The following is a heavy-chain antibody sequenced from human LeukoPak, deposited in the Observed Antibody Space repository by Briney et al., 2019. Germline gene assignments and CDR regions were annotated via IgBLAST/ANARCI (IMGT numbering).Heavy chain of an antibody. Sequence: SVKVSCKASGGTFSSYTISWVRQAPGQGLEWMGRIIPILGIANYAQKFQGRVTITADKSTSTAYMELSSLRSEDTAEYYCARVGDYYDSSGYYSDYWGQGTLVTVSS. CDR3: ARVGDYYDSSGYYSDY. CDR1: GGTFSSYT. J-gene: IGHJ4*02. V-gene: IGHV1-69*02. CDR2: IIPILGIA. D-gene: IGHD3-22*01.